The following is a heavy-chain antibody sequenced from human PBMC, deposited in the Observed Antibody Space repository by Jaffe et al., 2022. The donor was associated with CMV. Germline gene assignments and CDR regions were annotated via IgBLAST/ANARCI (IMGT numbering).Heavy chain of an antibody. CDR2: FIPVFGTP. J-gene: IGHJ6*02. Sequence: QVQLVQSGAEVKEPGSSVKVSCKASGGTFTDFAIGWVRQAPGQGLEWMGGFIPVFGTPNYAQKFQDRVTITADESWTTAYMELNNLRPEDTALYYCARDVRQLLRPPLSYYYGLDVWGQGTTVTVSS. D-gene: IGHD1-26*01. CDR3: ARDVRQLLRPPLSYYYGLDV. CDR1: GGTFTDFA. V-gene: IGHV1-69*01.